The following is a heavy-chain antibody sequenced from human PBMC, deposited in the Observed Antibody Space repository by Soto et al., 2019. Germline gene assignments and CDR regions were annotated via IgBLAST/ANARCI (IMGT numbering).Heavy chain of an antibody. CDR1: GGSISSHSYC. Sequence: SETLPLTCTVSGGSISSHSYCWIWIRQTPEKELEWISSISYSGSTYYNPTLKSRVIISVDTSKSQFSLKLSSVTAADTAVYYCARGLVGSDAFEIWGKGTMVTVS. V-gene: IGHV4-39*07. D-gene: IGHD2-15*01. J-gene: IGHJ3*02. CDR3: ARGLVGSDAFEI. CDR2: ISYSGST.